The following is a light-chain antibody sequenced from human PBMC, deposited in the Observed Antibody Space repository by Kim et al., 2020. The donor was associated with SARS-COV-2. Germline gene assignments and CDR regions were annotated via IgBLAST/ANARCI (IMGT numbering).Light chain of an antibody. Sequence: EIVLTQSPGTLSLSSGERATLSCRTSQSVSSNYLAWYQPKPGQAPRLLIYATSSRATGIPDRFSGSGSGTDFTLTISRLEPEDFAVYYRQQYGRSLTFGGGTKLEI. J-gene: IGKJ4*01. V-gene: IGKV3-20*01. CDR1: QSVSSNY. CDR2: ATS. CDR3: QQYGRSLT.